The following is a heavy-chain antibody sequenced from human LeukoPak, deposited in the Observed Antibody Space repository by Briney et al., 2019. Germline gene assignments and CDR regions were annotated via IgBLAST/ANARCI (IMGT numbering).Heavy chain of an antibody. D-gene: IGHD1-26*01. Sequence: SETLSLTCTVSGGSLRSSSFYWAWIRQPPGKGLEWIGSFHYTGSTYYNPSLKSRVTISVDMSKNQLSLKLSSVTAADTAVYYCARARDTTSGSNWFDPWGQGTLVTVSS. CDR1: GGSLRSSSFY. CDR2: FHYTGST. CDR3: ARARDTTSGSNWFDP. V-gene: IGHV4-39*07. J-gene: IGHJ5*02.